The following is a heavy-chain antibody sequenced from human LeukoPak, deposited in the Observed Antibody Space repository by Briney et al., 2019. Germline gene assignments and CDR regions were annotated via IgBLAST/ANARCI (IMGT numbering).Heavy chain of an antibody. CDR2: ISSSGSTI. Sequence: TGGSLRLSCADSGFTFSSYEMNWVRQAPGQGLEWISYISSSGSTIYYADSVKGRFTISRDNAKNSLYLQMNGLRAEDTAVYYCARMTTVVLDAFDIWGQGTMVIVSS. D-gene: IGHD4-23*01. CDR1: GFTFSSYE. V-gene: IGHV3-48*03. CDR3: ARMTTVVLDAFDI. J-gene: IGHJ3*02.